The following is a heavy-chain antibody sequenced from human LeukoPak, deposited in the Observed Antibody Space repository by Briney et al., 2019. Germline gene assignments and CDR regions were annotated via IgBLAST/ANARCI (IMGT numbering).Heavy chain of an antibody. Sequence: GGSLRLSCAASGFTFSSYSMNWVRQAPGKGLEWVSSISSSSSYIYYADSVKGRFTISRDNAKNSLYLQMNSLRAEDTAVYYCAITKGYCSGGSCYSVYYFDYWGQGSLVTVSS. D-gene: IGHD2-15*01. V-gene: IGHV3-21*01. CDR2: ISSSSSYI. J-gene: IGHJ4*02. CDR3: AITKGYCSGGSCYSVYYFDY. CDR1: GFTFSSYS.